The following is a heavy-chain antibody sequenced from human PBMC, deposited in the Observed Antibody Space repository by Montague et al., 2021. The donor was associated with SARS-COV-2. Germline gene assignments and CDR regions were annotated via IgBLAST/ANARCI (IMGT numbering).Heavy chain of an antibody. Sequence: SLRLSCAASGFTFSAYWMHLFRQAPGQGLEWVARIRADLTTTNYSDSVKGRFTISRDNAQDTVYLHLTTLTAEDTAVYYCVRAFSNSFKWFDPWGQGTLVTVSA. V-gene: IGHV3-74*01. CDR2: IRADLTTT. CDR3: VRAFSNSFKWFDP. D-gene: IGHD6-13*01. J-gene: IGHJ5*02. CDR1: GFTFSAYW.